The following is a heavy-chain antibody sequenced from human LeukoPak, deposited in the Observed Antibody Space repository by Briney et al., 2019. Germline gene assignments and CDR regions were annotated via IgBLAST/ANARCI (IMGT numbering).Heavy chain of an antibody. J-gene: IGHJ3*01. CDR2: INSDGSEG. CDR1: GFTFSGFW. Sequence: GGSLRLSCAVSGFTFSGFWMSWSRQAPGKGLEWVASINSDGSEGYYADVVKGRFTVSRDNAKNSLYLQINSLRAEDMAVYYCARSSYSSSSSVWGQGTMVTVSS. CDR3: ARSSYSSSSSV. V-gene: IGHV3-7*03. D-gene: IGHD6-6*01.